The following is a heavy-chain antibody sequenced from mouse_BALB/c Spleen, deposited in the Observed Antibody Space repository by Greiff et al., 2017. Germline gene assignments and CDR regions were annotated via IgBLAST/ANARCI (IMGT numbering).Heavy chain of an antibody. V-gene: IGHV1-7*01. CDR2: INPSTGYT. CDR1: GYTFTSYW. CDR3: ARSYDYWFAY. Sequence: VQLQQSGAELAKPGASVKMSCKASGYTFTSYWMHWVNQRPGQGLEWIGYINPSTGYTEYNQKFKDKATLTADKSSSTAYMQLSSLTSEDSAVYYCARSYDYWFAYWGQGTLVTVSA. D-gene: IGHD2-4*01. J-gene: IGHJ3*01.